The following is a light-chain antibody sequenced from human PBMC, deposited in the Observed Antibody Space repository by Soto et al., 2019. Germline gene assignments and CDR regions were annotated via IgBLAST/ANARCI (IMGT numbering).Light chain of an antibody. J-gene: IGKJ3*01. CDR2: NAS. CDR3: QQYKSYPFT. CDR1: QSISSW. V-gene: IGKV1-5*03. Sequence: DIQMTQSPSTLSASVGDRVTITCRASQSISSWLAWYQQKPGKAPKLLIYNASSLDSGVPSRFSGSGSGTELTLTISSLQADDFGSYYWQQYKSYPFTFGPGTKVDIK.